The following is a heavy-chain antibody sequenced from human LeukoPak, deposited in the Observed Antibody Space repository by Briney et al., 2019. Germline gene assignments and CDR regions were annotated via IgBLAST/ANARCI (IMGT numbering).Heavy chain of an antibody. J-gene: IGHJ4*02. D-gene: IGHD3-10*01. Sequence: GRSLRLACAASGFTFSSYGMVWVRQAPGKGLEWVSAISYDGRSELYAESVKGRFTISRDNSKRTLYLQMNSLRAEDTAVYYCARDGGSGNYFIDYWGQGTLVTVSS. CDR3: ARDGGSGNYFIDY. CDR2: ISYDGRSE. CDR1: GFTFSSYG. V-gene: IGHV3-30*03.